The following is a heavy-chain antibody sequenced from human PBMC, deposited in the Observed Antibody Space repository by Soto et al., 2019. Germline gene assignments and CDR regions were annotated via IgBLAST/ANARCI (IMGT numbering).Heavy chain of an antibody. CDR3: ARAARGGDYYYGMDV. CDR1: GFTFSSYS. CDR2: ISSSSSYI. J-gene: IGHJ6*02. D-gene: IGHD3-10*01. Sequence: GGSLRLSCAASGFTFSSYSMNWVRQAPGKGLEWVSSISSSSSYIYYADSVKGRFTISRDNAKNSLYLQMNSLRAEDTAVYYCARAARGGDYYYGMDVWDQGTTVTVYS. V-gene: IGHV3-21*01.